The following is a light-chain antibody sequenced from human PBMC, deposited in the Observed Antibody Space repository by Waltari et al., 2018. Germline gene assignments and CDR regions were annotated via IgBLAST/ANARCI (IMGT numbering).Light chain of an antibody. Sequence: DIVMTQSPDSLVVSLGERATINCQSSQNILYTSNNKNYLAWYQQQPGQPPKLLIFWASTRESGVPDWFSGSGSGTDFTLTISGLQAEDVAVYYCQQYFTTPLTFGGGTKVEI. CDR2: WAS. J-gene: IGKJ4*01. CDR3: QQYFTTPLT. V-gene: IGKV4-1*01. CDR1: QNILYTSNNKNY.